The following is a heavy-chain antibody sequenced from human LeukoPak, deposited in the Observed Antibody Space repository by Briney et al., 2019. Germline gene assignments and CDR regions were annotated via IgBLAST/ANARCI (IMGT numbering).Heavy chain of an antibody. CDR1: GVSICSYY. J-gene: IGHJ4*02. CDR3: ARQTYYNNRLLFDY. Sequence: SETLSLTCTVSGVSICSYYWSWVRQSPENGLEWIGYIYHTGGTSYNPSLKSRVSISVDTSKNQFSLKLTSVTAADTAVYYCARQTYYNNRLLFDYWGQGNLVTVSS. D-gene: IGHD3-22*01. CDR2: IYHTGGT. V-gene: IGHV4-59*08.